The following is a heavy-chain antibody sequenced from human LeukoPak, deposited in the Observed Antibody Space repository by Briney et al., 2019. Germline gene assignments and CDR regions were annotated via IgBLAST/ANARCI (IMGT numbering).Heavy chain of an antibody. CDR3: AKEEGIKRGTNFDS. J-gene: IGHJ4*02. V-gene: IGHV3-30-3*01. Sequence: GGSLRLSCAASGFTFSSYAMRWVRQAPGKGLEWVAVISYDGSNKYYVDSVKGRFTISRDNSKNTLYLQMNSLRAEDTAVYYCAKEEGIKRGTNFDSWGQGSLVTVSS. D-gene: IGHD1-7*01. CDR2: ISYDGSNK. CDR1: GFTFSSYA.